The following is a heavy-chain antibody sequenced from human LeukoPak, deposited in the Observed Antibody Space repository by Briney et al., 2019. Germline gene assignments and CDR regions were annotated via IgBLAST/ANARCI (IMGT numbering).Heavy chain of an antibody. CDR1: GFNFTDCY. V-gene: IGHV3-11*01. Sequence: GGSLRLSCTASGFNFTDCYMNWVRQAPGKGLEWVSYISSSGSTIYYADSVRGRFTISRDNSKNTLYLQMNSLRAEDTAVYYCARGYYYYMDVWGKGTTVTISS. CDR2: ISSSGSTI. J-gene: IGHJ6*03. CDR3: ARGYYYYMDV.